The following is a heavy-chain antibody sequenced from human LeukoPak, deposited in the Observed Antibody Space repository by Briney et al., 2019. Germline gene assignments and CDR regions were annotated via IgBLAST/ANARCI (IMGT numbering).Heavy chain of an antibody. CDR3: AREYYYGSGPHWFDP. CDR1: GYTFTSYD. V-gene: IGHV1-8*01. CDR2: MNPNSGNT. D-gene: IGHD3-10*01. Sequence: ASVKVSCKASGYTFTSYDINWVRQATGQGLEWMGWMNPNSGNTSYAQKFQGRVTMTRDTSTSTVYMELSSLRSEDTAVYYCAREYYYGSGPHWFDPWGQGTLVTVSS. J-gene: IGHJ5*02.